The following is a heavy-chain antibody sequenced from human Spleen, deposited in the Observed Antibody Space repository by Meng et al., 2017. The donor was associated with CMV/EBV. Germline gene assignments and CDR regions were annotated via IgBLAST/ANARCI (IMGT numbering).Heavy chain of an antibody. J-gene: IGHJ6*02. CDR2: IYYSGST. CDR3: ARIVTGYYDSSGYYSRYYYYGMDV. V-gene: IGHV4-30-4*08. CDR1: RGSISSGDYY. D-gene: IGHD3-22*01. Sequence: LRLSCTVSRGSISSGDYYWSWIRQPPGKGLEWIGSIYYSGSTYYNPSLKSRVTISVDTSKNQFSLKLSSVTAADTAVYYCARIVTGYYDSSGYYSRYYYYGMDVWGQGTTVTVSS.